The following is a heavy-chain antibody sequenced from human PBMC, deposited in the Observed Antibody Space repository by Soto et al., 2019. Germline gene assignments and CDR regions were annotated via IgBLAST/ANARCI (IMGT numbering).Heavy chain of an antibody. CDR2: ISYDGSNK. V-gene: IGHV3-30*18. D-gene: IGHD2-8*02. Sequence: QVQLVESGGGVVQPGRSLRLSCAASRFTFSSYGMHWVRQAPGKGLEWVAAISYDGSNKNYADSVKGRFTISRDNPKNPLYLQMTGLRGEYTAVYHFAKGLVGYVFRVQDYHYGMDVGGQGTTVTVSS. CDR3: AKGLVGYVFRVQDYHYGMDV. CDR1: RFTFSSYG. J-gene: IGHJ6*02.